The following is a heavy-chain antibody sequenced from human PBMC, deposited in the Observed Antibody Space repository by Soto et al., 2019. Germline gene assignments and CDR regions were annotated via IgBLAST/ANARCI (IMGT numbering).Heavy chain of an antibody. CDR2: INPNSGGT. D-gene: IGHD5-12*01. CDR1: GYTFTGYY. V-gene: IGHV1-2*04. Sequence: ASVKVSCKASGYTFTGYYMHWVRQAPGQGLEWMGWINPNSGGTNYAQKFQGWVTMTRDTSISTAYMELSRLRSDDTAVYYCAKSGYDYELSWFDPWGQGTLVTVS. J-gene: IGHJ5*02. CDR3: AKSGYDYELSWFDP.